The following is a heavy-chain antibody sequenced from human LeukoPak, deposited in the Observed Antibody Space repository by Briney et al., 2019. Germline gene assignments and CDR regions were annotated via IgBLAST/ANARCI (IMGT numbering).Heavy chain of an antibody. J-gene: IGHJ5*02. Sequence: PSQTLSLTCTVSGGSISSGSYYWSWIRQPAGQGLEYIGRMYTSGSTNYNPSLKSRVTISVDTSKNQFSLKLSSVTAADTAVYYCARSPYGSGSYYNRLVPLVFDPWGQGTLSPSPQ. CDR1: GGSISSGSYY. CDR3: ARSPYGSGSYYNRLVPLVFDP. V-gene: IGHV4-61*02. CDR2: MYTSGST. D-gene: IGHD3-10*01.